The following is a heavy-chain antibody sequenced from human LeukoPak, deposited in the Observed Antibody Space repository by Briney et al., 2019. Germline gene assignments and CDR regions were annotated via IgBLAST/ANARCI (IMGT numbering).Heavy chain of an antibody. V-gene: IGHV3-23*01. CDR3: AKVREAWDY. J-gene: IGHJ4*02. Sequence: GGSLRLSCAASGFTFDDYTMHWVRQAPGKGLEWVSAISGGGETTYYADSVKGRFTISRDNSESTLYLRMDSLGADDTAVYYCAKVREAWDYWGQGTQVTVSS. CDR2: ISGGGETT. CDR1: GFTFDDYT. D-gene: IGHD5-24*01.